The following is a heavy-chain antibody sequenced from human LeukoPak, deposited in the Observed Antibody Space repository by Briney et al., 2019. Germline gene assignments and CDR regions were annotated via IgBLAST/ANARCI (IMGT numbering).Heavy chain of an antibody. CDR2: IIPIFGIA. Sequence: SVEVSCKASGGTFSSYAISWVRQAPGQGLEWMGRIIPIFGIANYAQKFQGRVTITADKSTSTAYMELSSLRSEDTAVYYCAREIRTPSWFDPWGQGTLVTVSS. J-gene: IGHJ5*02. V-gene: IGHV1-69*04. CDR1: GGTFSSYA. CDR3: AREIRTPSWFDP. D-gene: IGHD2-2*01.